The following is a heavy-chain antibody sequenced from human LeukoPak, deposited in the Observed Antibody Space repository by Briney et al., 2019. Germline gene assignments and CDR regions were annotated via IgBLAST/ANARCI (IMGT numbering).Heavy chain of an antibody. CDR1: GFTFKKYW. Sequence: GGSLRLSCAASGFTFKKYWMNWVRQVPGKGLECLGNIKEDGSETYYADSVKGRFTISRDNPKNLLFLQINSLRVEDTAIYYCARVAGDPYYFDYWGQGTLVTVSS. CDR2: IKEDGSET. V-gene: IGHV3-7*03. D-gene: IGHD1-26*01. J-gene: IGHJ4*02. CDR3: ARVAGDPYYFDY.